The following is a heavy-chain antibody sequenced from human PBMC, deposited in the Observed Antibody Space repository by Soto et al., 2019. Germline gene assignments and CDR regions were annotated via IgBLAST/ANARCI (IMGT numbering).Heavy chain of an antibody. Sequence: PSETLSLTCTLSGGSISSYYWSWIRQPPGKGLEWIGYIYYSGSTNYNPSLKSRVTISVDTSKNQFSLKLSSVTAADTAVYYCARRYGPGFDYWGQGTLVTVSS. CDR1: GGSISSYY. CDR3: ARRYGPGFDY. D-gene: IGHD4-17*01. V-gene: IGHV4-59*08. CDR2: IYYSGST. J-gene: IGHJ4*02.